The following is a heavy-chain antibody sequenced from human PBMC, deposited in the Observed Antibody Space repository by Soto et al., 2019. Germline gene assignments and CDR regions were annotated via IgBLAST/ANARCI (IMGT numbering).Heavy chain of an antibody. V-gene: IGHV1-18*04. J-gene: IGHJ5*02. CDR3: ARVAGYSSSWYPNPLNWFDP. D-gene: IGHD6-13*01. CDR1: GYTFNRYY. Sequence: ASVKVSCKASGYTFNRYYMHWVRQAPGPGLEWMGWISAYNGNTNYAQKLQGRVTMTTDTSTSTAYMELRSLRSDDTAVYYCARVAGYSSSWYPNPLNWFDPWGQGTLVTVSS. CDR2: ISAYNGNT.